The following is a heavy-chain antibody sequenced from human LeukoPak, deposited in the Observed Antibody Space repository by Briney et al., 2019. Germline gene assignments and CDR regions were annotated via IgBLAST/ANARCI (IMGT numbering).Heavy chain of an antibody. D-gene: IGHD6-19*01. CDR2: IYSGGST. Sequence: GGSLRLSCAASGFTVSSNYMSWVRQAPGKGLEWVSVIYSGGSTNYADSVKGRFTISRDNSKNTLYLQMNSLRAEDTAVYYCTRDGPAEYSSGWYLDYWGQGTLVTVSS. CDR1: GFTVSSNY. J-gene: IGHJ4*02. V-gene: IGHV3-66*01. CDR3: TRDGPAEYSSGWYLDY.